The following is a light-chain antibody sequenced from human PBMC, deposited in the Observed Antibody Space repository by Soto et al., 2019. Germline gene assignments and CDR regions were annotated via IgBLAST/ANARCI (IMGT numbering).Light chain of an antibody. V-gene: IGLV2-14*01. CDR2: DVS. CDR1: SSDVGGYDY. Sequence: QSVLTQPASVSGSPGQSIAISCTGTSSDVGGYDYVSWYQQHPGKAPKLMISDVSNRPSGVSNRLSGSKSDNTASLTISGLQAVDEADYYCSSYTSSSPYVFGPGTKVNVL. J-gene: IGLJ1*01. CDR3: SSYTSSSPYV.